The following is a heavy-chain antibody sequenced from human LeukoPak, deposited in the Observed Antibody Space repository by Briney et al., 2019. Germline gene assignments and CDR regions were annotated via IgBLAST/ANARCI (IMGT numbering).Heavy chain of an antibody. Sequence: SETLSLTCTVSGGSISSYYWSWIRQPPGKGLEWIGYIYYSGSTNYNPSLKSRVTISVDTSKNQFSLKLSSVTAADTAVYYCARGPHRGWLQPPNYYYYYGMDVWGQGTTVTVSS. CDR1: GGSISSYY. D-gene: IGHD5-24*01. J-gene: IGHJ6*02. V-gene: IGHV4-59*01. CDR2: IYYSGST. CDR3: ARGPHRGWLQPPNYYYYYGMDV.